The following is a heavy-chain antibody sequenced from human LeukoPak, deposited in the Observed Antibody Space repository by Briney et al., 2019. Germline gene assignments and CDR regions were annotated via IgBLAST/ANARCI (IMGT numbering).Heavy chain of an antibody. V-gene: IGHV3-33*01. J-gene: IGHJ4*02. CDR3: ARTEVVGATIDY. CDR1: GFTFSSYG. Sequence: GGSLRLSCAASGFTFSSYGMHWVRQAPGKGLEWVAVIWYDGGNKYYAESVKGRFTISRDDSKNTLFLQMNSLRAEDTAVYYCARTEVVGATIDYWGQGTLVTVSS. CDR2: IWYDGGNK. D-gene: IGHD1-26*01.